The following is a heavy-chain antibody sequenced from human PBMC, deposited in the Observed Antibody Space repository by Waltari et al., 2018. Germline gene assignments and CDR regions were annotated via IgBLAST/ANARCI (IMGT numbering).Heavy chain of an antibody. Sequence: QLQLPESGPGLVKPSETLSLPCTVSGGSISSRSSSWGWIRQPPGKGLEWIGSIYYSGSTYYNQSLKSRVTISGDTSKNQFSLKLSSVTAADTAVYYCARLGVFSIWGQGTMVTVSS. CDR3: ARLGVFSI. D-gene: IGHD3-9*01. CDR1: GGSISSRSSS. CDR2: IYYSGST. V-gene: IGHV4-39*01. J-gene: IGHJ3*02.